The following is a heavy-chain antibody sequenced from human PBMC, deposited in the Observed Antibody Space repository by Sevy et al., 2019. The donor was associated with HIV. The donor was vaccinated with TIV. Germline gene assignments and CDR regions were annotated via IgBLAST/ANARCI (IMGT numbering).Heavy chain of an antibody. V-gene: IGHV3-48*03. Sequence: GGSLRPSCAASGFTFSSYEMNWVRQAPGKGLEWLSHISSSGSSMYYADSVKGQFTISRDNAKNSLYLQMNSLRAEDTAVYYCARGGRRIDVYNRKDAFDIWGQGTMVTVSS. D-gene: IGHD1-20*01. J-gene: IGHJ3*02. CDR3: ARGGRRIDVYNRKDAFDI. CDR1: GFTFSSYE. CDR2: ISSSGSSM.